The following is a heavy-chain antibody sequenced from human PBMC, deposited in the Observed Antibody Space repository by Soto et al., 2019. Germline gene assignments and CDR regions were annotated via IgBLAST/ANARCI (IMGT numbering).Heavy chain of an antibody. Sequence: ASVKVSCKASAYTFTGYYIHWVRQAPGQGLEWMGWVNPNSGGIQYAQKFQGRVTMARDTSISTAFMVLSRLRSDDTAIYYCATGGRGDMIPFGGVIGDAFDIWGQGTMVTVSS. CDR3: ATGGRGDMIPFGGVIGDAFDI. J-gene: IGHJ3*02. D-gene: IGHD3-16*02. CDR2: VNPNSGGI. CDR1: AYTFTGYY. V-gene: IGHV1-2*02.